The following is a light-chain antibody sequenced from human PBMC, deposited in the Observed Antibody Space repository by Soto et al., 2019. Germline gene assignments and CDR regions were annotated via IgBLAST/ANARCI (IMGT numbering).Light chain of an antibody. J-gene: IGKJ2*01. CDR2: DAS. Sequence: DVPMTQFPSTLSASLGDRVTITCRASQSISTGLAWYQQKPGKAPNLLIFDASSLESGVPSRFSGSGSGTEVFLPISSLQTADFATYYYQQYNSYSGGYTFGQGTKLEIK. CDR1: QSISTG. CDR3: QQYNSYSGGYT. V-gene: IGKV1-5*01.